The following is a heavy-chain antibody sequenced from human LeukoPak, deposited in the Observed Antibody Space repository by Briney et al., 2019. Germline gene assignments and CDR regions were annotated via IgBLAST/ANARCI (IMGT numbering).Heavy chain of an antibody. D-gene: IGHD3-22*01. CDR2: INHSGST. Sequence: PSETLSLTCAAYGGTFSGYYWSWIRQPPGKGLEWIGEINHSGSTNYNPSLKSRVTISVGRSKTQSSLTLRSVTAADTAVYYCARGPRRSITMIVVDLRGFDYWGQGTLVTVSS. J-gene: IGHJ4*02. CDR3: ARGPRRSITMIVVDLRGFDY. CDR1: GGTFSGYY. V-gene: IGHV4-34*01.